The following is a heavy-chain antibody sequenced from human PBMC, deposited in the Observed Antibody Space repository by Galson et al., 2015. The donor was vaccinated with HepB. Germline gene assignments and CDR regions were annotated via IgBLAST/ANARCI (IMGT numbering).Heavy chain of an antibody. J-gene: IGHJ6*03. CDR3: AKDAEWGYYYMDV. D-gene: IGHD3-16*01. CDR1: GFTFSSYG. CDR2: ISYDGSNK. Sequence: SLRLSCAASGFTFSSYGMHWVRQAPGKGLEWVAVISYDGSNKYYADSVKGRFTVSSDNSKNTLYLQMNSLRAEDTDVYYCAKDAEWGYYYMDVWGKGTTVTVSS. V-gene: IGHV3-30*18.